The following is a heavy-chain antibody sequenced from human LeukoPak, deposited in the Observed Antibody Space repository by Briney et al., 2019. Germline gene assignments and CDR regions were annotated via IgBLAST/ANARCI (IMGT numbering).Heavy chain of an antibody. Sequence: SETLSLTCTVSGGSISTFYWSWIRQRPGKGLEWIGYIYYSGTTNYNPSLKSRVTISVDMSKSQFSLTLSSVTAADTALYYCARHTHAFDIWGQGTMVTVSS. CDR3: ARHTHAFDI. CDR2: IYYSGTT. V-gene: IGHV4-59*08. J-gene: IGHJ3*02. CDR1: GGSISTFY.